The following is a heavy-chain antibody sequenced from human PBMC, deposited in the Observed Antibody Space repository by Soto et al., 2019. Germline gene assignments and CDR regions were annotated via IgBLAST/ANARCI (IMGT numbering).Heavy chain of an antibody. CDR1: GFTFSSYW. CDR3: AREAVVPAAMEASYYYYGMDV. Sequence: PGGSLRLSCAASGFTFSSYWMHWVRQAPGKGLVWVSRINSDGSSTSYADSVKGRFTISRDNAKNTLYLQMNSLRAEDTAVYYCAREAVVPAAMEASYYYYGMDVWGQGTTVTVSS. J-gene: IGHJ6*02. V-gene: IGHV3-74*01. D-gene: IGHD2-2*01. CDR2: INSDGSST.